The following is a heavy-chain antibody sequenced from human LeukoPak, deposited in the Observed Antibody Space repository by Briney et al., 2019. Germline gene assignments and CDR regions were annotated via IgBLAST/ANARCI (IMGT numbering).Heavy chain of an antibody. CDR3: AKSSGWYYFDY. V-gene: IGHV3-66*02. CDR2: IYSDGST. CDR1: GFTVSSNY. J-gene: IGHJ4*02. Sequence: GGSLRLSCVASGFTVSSNYMSWVRRAPGKGLEWVSVIYSDGSTYYADSMKGRFTISRDNSKNTLSLQMNSLRTEDTAVYYCAKSSGWYYFDYWGQGTLVTVSS. D-gene: IGHD6-19*01.